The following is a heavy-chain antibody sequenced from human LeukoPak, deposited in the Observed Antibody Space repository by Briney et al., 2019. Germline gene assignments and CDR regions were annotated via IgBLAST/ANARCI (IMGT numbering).Heavy chain of an antibody. CDR3: ARDGVSGRAFDY. Sequence: SETLSLTCAVSGGSISSSNWWSWVRQPPGKGLEWIGEIYHSGSTNYNPSLKSRVTISVDKSKNQFSLKLSSETAADTAVYYCARDGVSGRAFDYWGQGTLVTVSS. J-gene: IGHJ4*02. V-gene: IGHV4-4*02. CDR1: GGSISSSNW. D-gene: IGHD3-10*01. CDR2: IYHSGST.